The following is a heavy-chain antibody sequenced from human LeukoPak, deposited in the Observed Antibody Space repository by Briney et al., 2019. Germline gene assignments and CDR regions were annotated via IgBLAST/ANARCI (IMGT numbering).Heavy chain of an antibody. CDR1: GFTFSSYG. J-gene: IGHJ4*02. CDR2: ISYDGSNK. V-gene: IGHV3-30*18. CDR3: AKVGQQLVNYFDY. D-gene: IGHD6-13*01. Sequence: GGSLRLSCAASGFTFSSYGMHWVRQAPGKGLEWVAVISYDGSNKYYADSVKGRFTISRDNSKNTLYLQMNSLRAEDTAVYYCAKVGQQLVNYFDYWGQGTLVTVSS.